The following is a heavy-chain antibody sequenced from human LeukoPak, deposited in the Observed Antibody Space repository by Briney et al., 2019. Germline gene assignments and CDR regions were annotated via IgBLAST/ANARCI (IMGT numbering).Heavy chain of an antibody. CDR1: GFTFSSYG. V-gene: IGHV3-30*18. CDR3: AKDRGYDFWSGYYLDY. D-gene: IGHD3-3*01. CDR2: ISYDGSNK. J-gene: IGHJ4*02. Sequence: PGGSLRLSCAASGFTFSSYGTHWVRQAPGKGLEWVAVISYDGSNKYYADSVKGRFTISRDNSKNTLYLQMNSLRAEDTAVYYCAKDRGYDFWSGYYLDYWGQGTLVTVSS.